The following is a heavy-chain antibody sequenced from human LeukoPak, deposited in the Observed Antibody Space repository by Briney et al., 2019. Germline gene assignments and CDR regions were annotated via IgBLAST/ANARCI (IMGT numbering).Heavy chain of an antibody. CDR1: GFTFDDYA. Sequence: GGSLRLSCAASGFTFDDYAMHWVRQAPGKGLEWVSLISWDGGSTYYADSVKGRFTISRDNAKNSLYLQMSSLRADDTALYFCARLHRYGYYYYYMDVWGKGTTVSVSS. CDR2: ISWDGGST. CDR3: ARLHRYGYYYYYMDV. V-gene: IGHV3-43D*03. J-gene: IGHJ6*03. D-gene: IGHD5-18*01.